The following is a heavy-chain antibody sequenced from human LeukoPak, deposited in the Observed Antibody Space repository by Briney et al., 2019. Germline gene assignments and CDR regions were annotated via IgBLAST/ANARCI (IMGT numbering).Heavy chain of an antibody. CDR1: GFTFSSYG. V-gene: IGHV3-30*02. J-gene: IGHJ4*02. CDR2: IRYDGSNK. CDR3: AREMRRHFDY. Sequence: GGSLRLSCAASGFTFSSYGMHWVRQAPGKGLEWVAFIRYDGSNKYYADSVKGRFTISRDNSKNTLYLQMNSLRAEDTAVYYCAREMRRHFDYWGQGTLVTVSS.